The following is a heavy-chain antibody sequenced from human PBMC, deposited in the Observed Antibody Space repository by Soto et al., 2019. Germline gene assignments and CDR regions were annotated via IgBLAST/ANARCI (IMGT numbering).Heavy chain of an antibody. CDR3: AKDPLIRTNSGYFPH. Sequence: GGSLRLSCAASGFTFSSYAMSWVRQAPGKGLEWVSAISGSGGSTYYADSVKGRFTISRDNSKNTLYLQMNSLRAEDTAVYYCAKDPLIRTNSGYFPHWGQGILVTVSS. D-gene: IGHD3-10*01. J-gene: IGHJ1*01. CDR2: ISGSGGST. CDR1: GFTFSSYA. V-gene: IGHV3-23*01.